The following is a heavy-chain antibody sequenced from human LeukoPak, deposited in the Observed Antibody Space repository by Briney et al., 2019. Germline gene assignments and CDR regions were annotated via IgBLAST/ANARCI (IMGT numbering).Heavy chain of an antibody. CDR1: GYTFTSYG. Sequence: ASVKVSCKASGYTFTSYGISWVRQAPGQGLEWMGWISAYNGNTNYAQKLQGRVTMTTDTSTSTAYMELRSLRSDDTAVYYCARDVTRYYYDSSGYQRTDLDYWGQGTLVTVSS. J-gene: IGHJ4*02. CDR2: ISAYNGNT. V-gene: IGHV1-18*01. CDR3: ARDVTRYYYDSSGYQRTDLDY. D-gene: IGHD3-22*01.